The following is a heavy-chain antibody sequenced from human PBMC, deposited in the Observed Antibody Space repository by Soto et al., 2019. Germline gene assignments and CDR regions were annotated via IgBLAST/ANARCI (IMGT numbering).Heavy chain of an antibody. D-gene: IGHD5-18*01. CDR2: ISADNGNT. CDR1: GYTFYRHS. V-gene: IGHV1-18*01. CDR3: ARCIQEDYYYGMDV. Sequence: QAQLVQSGAEAKKPGASVKVSCKASGYTFYRHSISWVRQAPGQGLEWMVRISADNGNTKDAQKFLGRVTMTTDTSTSTVYMELRNLRSDDTAVYYCARCIQEDYYYGMDVWGQGTTVTVSS. J-gene: IGHJ6*02.